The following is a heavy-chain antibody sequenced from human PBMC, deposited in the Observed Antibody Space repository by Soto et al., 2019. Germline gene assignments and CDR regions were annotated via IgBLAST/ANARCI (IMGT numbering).Heavy chain of an antibody. D-gene: IGHD6-13*01. J-gene: IGHJ5*02. CDR3: AREGWISSSWYENWFDP. V-gene: IGHV4-31*03. CDR1: GGSISSGGYY. Sequence: PSETLSLSCTVSGGSISSGGYYWSWIRQHPGKGLEWIGYIYYSGSTYYNPSLKSRVTISVDTSKNQFSLKLSSVTAADTAVYYCAREGWISSSWYENWFDPWGQGTLVTVS. CDR2: IYYSGST.